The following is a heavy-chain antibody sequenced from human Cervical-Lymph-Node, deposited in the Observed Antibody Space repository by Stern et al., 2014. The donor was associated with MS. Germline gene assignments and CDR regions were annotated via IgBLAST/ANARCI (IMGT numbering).Heavy chain of an antibody. CDR2: INADSGNT. V-gene: IGHV1-18*01. Sequence: VQLVESGTEVKKPGASVLVSCKASGYTFTTYGITWVRQAPGKGLEWVGWINADSGNTKYEQTVQGRVTMTRDTATGTAHMGVRSLRSEDTAVYYCARDKMHAFDYWGQGTQVTVPS. CDR3: ARDKMHAFDY. D-gene: IGHD2-8*01. CDR1: GYTFTTYG. J-gene: IGHJ4*02.